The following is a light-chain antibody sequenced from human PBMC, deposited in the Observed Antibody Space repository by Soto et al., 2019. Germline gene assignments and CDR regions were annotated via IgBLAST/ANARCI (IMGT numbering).Light chain of an antibody. Sequence: QSVLTQPPSVSGAPGQRVTISCTGSSSNIGACYDVHWYQQLPGTAPKLLIYGNCNRPSGVPDRFSGSKSGTSASLAITGLQAEDEADYYCQSYDSSLSVVVFGGGTKLTVL. CDR1: SSNIGACYD. CDR2: GNC. J-gene: IGLJ2*01. CDR3: QSYDSSLSVVV. V-gene: IGLV1-40*01.